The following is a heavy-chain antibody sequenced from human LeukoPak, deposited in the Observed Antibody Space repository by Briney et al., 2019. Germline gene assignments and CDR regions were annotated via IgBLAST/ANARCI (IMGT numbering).Heavy chain of an antibody. J-gene: IGHJ4*02. CDR3: ASARYGDYRFDY. CDR2: MNPNSGNT. D-gene: IGHD4-17*01. CDR1: GYTFTSYD. Sequence: ASVKVSCKASGYTFTSYDINWVRQATGQGLEWMGWMNPNSGNTGYAQKFQGRVSMTRNTSISTAYMELSSLRSEDTAVYYCASARYGDYRFDYWGQGTLVTVSS. V-gene: IGHV1-8*01.